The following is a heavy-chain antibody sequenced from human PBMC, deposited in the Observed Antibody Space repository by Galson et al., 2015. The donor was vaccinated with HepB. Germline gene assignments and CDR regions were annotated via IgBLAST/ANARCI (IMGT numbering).Heavy chain of an antibody. CDR2: IWYDGSTQ. D-gene: IGHD3-16*01. Sequence: SLRLSCAASGFAFGGYGMHWVRQAPGKGLEWVGCIWYDGSTQHYADSVKGRFTISRDNSKNILYLQMSSLRAEDTAVYYCAREGRITLTIFDYWGQGSLVTVSS. CDR1: GFAFGGYG. J-gene: IGHJ4*02. V-gene: IGHV3-33*01. CDR3: AREGRITLTIFDY.